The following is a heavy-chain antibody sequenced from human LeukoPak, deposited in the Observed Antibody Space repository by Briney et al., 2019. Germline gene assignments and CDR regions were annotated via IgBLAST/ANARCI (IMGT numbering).Heavy chain of an antibody. CDR3: AGSYQNWFDP. J-gene: IGHJ5*02. CDR2: IYHSGST. CDR1: DYSISSGYY. V-gene: IGHV4-38-2*02. Sequence: SETLSLTCTVSDYSISSGYYWGWIRQPPGKGLEWIGSIYHSGSTYYNPSLKSRVTISVDTSKNQFSLKLSSVTAADTAVYYCAGSYQNWFDPWGQGTLVTVSS.